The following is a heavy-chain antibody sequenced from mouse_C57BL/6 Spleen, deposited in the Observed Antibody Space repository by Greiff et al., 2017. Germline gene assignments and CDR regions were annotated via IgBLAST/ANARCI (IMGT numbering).Heavy chain of an antibody. Sequence: QVQLQQSGAELVRPGASVTLSCKASGYTFTDYEMHWVKQTPVHGLEWIGAIYPETGGTAYNQKFKGKAILTADKSSSTAYMELRSLTSEDSAVYYCTRSATTVVDWYFDVWGTGTTVTVSS. CDR3: TRSATTVVDWYFDV. J-gene: IGHJ1*03. V-gene: IGHV1-15*01. D-gene: IGHD1-1*01. CDR2: IYPETGGT. CDR1: GYTFTDYE.